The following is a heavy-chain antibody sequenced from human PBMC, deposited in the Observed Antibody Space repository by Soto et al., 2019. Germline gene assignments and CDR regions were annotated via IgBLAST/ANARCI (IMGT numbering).Heavy chain of an antibody. J-gene: IGHJ6*04. Sequence: SETLSLTCAVYGGSFSGYYWSWIRQPPGKGLEWIGEINHSGSTNYNPSLKSRVTISVDTSKNQFSLKLSSVTAADTAVYYCARNYYGSGSYYPNYYYGMDVWGKGTTVTVS. D-gene: IGHD3-10*01. CDR3: ARNYYGSGSYYPNYYYGMDV. CDR1: GGSFSGYY. CDR2: INHSGST. V-gene: IGHV4-34*01.